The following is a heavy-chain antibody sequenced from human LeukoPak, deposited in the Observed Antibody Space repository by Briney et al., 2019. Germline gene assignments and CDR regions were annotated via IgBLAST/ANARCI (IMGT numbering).Heavy chain of an antibody. D-gene: IGHD4-17*01. CDR3: ARAATVTDPRIRWFDP. Sequence: SETLSLTCTVSGGSISSSSYYWGWIRQPPGKGLEWIGSIYYSGSTYYNPSLKSRVTISVDTSKNQFSLKLSSVTAADTAVYYCARAATVTDPRIRWFDPWGQGTLVTVSS. J-gene: IGHJ5*02. CDR1: GGSISSSSYY. CDR2: IYYSGST. V-gene: IGHV4-39*07.